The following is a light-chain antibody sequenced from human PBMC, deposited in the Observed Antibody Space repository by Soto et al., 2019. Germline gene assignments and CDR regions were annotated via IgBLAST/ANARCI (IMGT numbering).Light chain of an antibody. V-gene: IGLV2-14*01. CDR2: EVS. J-gene: IGLJ3*02. CDR1: SSDVGGYNY. Sequence: QSALTQPASVSGSPGQSITISCTGTSSDVGGYNYVSWYQQHPGKAPKLMIYEVSNRSSGVSNRFSGSKSGNTASLTISGLQAEDEADYYCSSYTSSSTPVFGGGTKVTVL. CDR3: SSYTSSSTPV.